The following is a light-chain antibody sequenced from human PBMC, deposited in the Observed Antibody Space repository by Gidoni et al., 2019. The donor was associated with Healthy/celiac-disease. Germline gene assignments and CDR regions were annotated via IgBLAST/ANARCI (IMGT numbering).Light chain of an antibody. CDR3: SSYTSSSTLDV. J-gene: IGLJ1*01. Sequence: QSALTPPASVSGSPGQSITISCTGTSSDVGGYNYVSWYQQHPGKAPKLMIYDGSNRPSGVSNRFSGSKSGNTASLTSSGLQAEDEADYYCSSYTSSSTLDVFGTGTKVTVL. CDR2: DGS. CDR1: SSDVGGYNY. V-gene: IGLV2-14*03.